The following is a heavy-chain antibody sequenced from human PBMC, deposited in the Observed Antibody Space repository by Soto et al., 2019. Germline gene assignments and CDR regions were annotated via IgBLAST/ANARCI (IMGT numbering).Heavy chain of an antibody. V-gene: IGHV3-53*01. D-gene: IGHD1-26*01. CDR2: IYKGGGT. Sequence: GGSLRLSCAASGFTVNSHYMSWVRQGPGKGLEWVSVIYKGGGTFYADSVKGRFTISRDNSKNTVFLQMNSLRAEDTAVYYCASTRDSGTSYYFDYWGQGTLVTVSS. J-gene: IGHJ4*02. CDR3: ASTRDSGTSYYFDY. CDR1: GFTVNSHY.